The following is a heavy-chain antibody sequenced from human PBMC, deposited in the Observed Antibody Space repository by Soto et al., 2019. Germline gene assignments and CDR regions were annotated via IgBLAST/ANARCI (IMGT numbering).Heavy chain of an antibody. CDR1: VYAFIDFA. J-gene: IGHJ6*02. CDR2: MNAKSGDT. CDR3: ARGNPFNYAGFDV. D-gene: IGHD3-16*01. Sequence: ASVKVSCKACVYAFIDFAIYWLRPASGQGPEWMGWMNAKSGDTFFPQRFQGKFNMTWDTSLSTAYMEVGSLTSDDTAIYYCARGNPFNYAGFDVWGQGTTGTV. V-gene: IGHV1-8*01.